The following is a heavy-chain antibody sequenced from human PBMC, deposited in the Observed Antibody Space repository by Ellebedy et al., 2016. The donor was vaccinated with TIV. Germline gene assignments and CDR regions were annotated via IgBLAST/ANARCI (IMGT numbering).Heavy chain of an antibody. V-gene: IGHV3-23*01. CDR2: ISGSGGSP. Sequence: PGGSLRLSCAASGFTLSSYGMHWVRQAPGKGLEWVPVISGSGGSPYYADSVKGRFTISRDNSKNTLYLQMNSLRAEDTAVYYCAKYPDYGDYFDYWGQGTLVTVSS. J-gene: IGHJ4*02. D-gene: IGHD4-17*01. CDR3: AKYPDYGDYFDY. CDR1: GFTLSSYG.